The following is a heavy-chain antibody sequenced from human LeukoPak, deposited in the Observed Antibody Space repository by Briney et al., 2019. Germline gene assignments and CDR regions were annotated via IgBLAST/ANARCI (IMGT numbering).Heavy chain of an antibody. D-gene: IGHD3-3*01. CDR1: GYSFTSYW. V-gene: IGHV5-51*01. CDR3: ARIGNGYYWPFDD. Sequence: GESLKISCKGSGYSFTSYWIAWVRQMSGKGLEWMGIIYPGDSDTRYSPSFQGQVTISADKSISTAYLQWSSLKASDTAMCYCARIGNGYYWPFDDWGQGTLVTVSS. J-gene: IGHJ4*02. CDR2: IYPGDSDT.